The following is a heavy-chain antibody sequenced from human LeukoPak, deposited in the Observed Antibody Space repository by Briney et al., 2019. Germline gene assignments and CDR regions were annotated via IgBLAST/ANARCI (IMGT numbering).Heavy chain of an antibody. CDR1: GGSISSGGYY. CDR2: IYTSGST. D-gene: IGHD2-15*01. Sequence: SQTLSLTCAVSGGSISSGGYYWSWIRQPAGKGLEWIGRIYTSGSTNYNPSLKSRVTISVDASKNQFSLNLSSVTAADTAVYYCARGRWSYFNYWGQGTLVTVSS. CDR3: ARGRWSYFNY. V-gene: IGHV4-61*02. J-gene: IGHJ4*02.